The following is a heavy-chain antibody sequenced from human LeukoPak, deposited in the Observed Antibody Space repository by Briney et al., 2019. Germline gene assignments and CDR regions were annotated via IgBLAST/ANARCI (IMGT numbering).Heavy chain of an antibody. CDR3: ARDLAYSYVGGWFDP. J-gene: IGHJ5*02. D-gene: IGHD5-18*01. V-gene: IGHV4-31*11. CDR1: GGSISSGGYY. Sequence: SETLSLTCAVSGGSISSGGYYWSWIRQHPGKGLEWIGYIYYSGSTYYNPSLKSRVTISVDTSKNQFSLKLSSVTAADTAVYYCARDLAYSYVGGWFDPWGQGTLVTVSS. CDR2: IYYSGST.